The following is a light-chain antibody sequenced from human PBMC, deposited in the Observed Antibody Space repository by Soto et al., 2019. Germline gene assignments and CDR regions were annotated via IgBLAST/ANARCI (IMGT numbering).Light chain of an antibody. V-gene: IGLV2-14*02. CDR1: SSDDGSYDL. CDR3: SSYTTSSTYV. J-gene: IGLJ1*01. Sequence: QSALTQPASVSGSPGQSITISCTGTSSDDGSYDLVSWYQHHPGSAPKLMIYEGTERPSGISNRFSGSKSGNTASLTISGLQAEDEADYYCSSYTTSSTYVFGTGTKVTVL. CDR2: EGT.